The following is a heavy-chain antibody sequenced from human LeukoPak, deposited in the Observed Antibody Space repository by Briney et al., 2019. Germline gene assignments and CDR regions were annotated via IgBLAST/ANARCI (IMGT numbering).Heavy chain of an antibody. J-gene: IGHJ3*02. CDR3: AKVGRGSGFSFSAFDI. D-gene: IGHD1-26*01. V-gene: IGHV3-23*01. Sequence: GGSLRLSCAASGFTFSSYAMSWVRQAPGKGLEWVSAISGSGGSTYYADSVKGRFTISRDNSKNTLYLQMNSLRAEDTAVYYCAKVGRGSGFSFSAFDIWGQGTMVTVSS. CDR2: ISGSGGST. CDR1: GFTFSSYA.